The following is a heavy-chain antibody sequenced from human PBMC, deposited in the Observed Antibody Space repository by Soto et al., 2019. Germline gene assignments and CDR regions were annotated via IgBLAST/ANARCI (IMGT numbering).Heavy chain of an antibody. Sequence: ASVKVSCKASGYTFTSYDINWVRQATGQGLEWMGWMNPNSGNTGYAQKFQGRVTMTRNTSISTAYMELSSLRSEDTAVYYCARGYYDSSGYYLYYYYGMDVWGQGTTVTVSS. CDR1: GYTFTSYD. CDR3: ARGYYDSSGYYLYYYYGMDV. D-gene: IGHD3-22*01. J-gene: IGHJ6*02. CDR2: MNPNSGNT. V-gene: IGHV1-8*01.